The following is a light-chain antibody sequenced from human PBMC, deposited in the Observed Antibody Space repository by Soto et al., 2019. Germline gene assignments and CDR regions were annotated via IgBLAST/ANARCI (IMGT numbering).Light chain of an antibody. CDR2: GAS. Sequence: EIVMTQSPATLSVSPGERATLSCRASQSVSSTLAWYQQKPGQAPRLLIYGASTRATGIPARFSGSGSGTEFTLTISSLQSEDFAVYYCQQYNNWPLSFGGGNKVDSK. J-gene: IGKJ4*01. V-gene: IGKV3-15*01. CDR1: QSVSST. CDR3: QQYNNWPLS.